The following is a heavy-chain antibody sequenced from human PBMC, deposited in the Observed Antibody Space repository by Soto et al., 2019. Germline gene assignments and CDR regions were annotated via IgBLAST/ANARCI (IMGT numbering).Heavy chain of an antibody. V-gene: IGHV4-39*01. J-gene: IGHJ4*02. CDR1: GVSITSSSYY. CDR3: SRHVSY. Sequence: SETLSLTCTVSGVSITSSSYYWAWIRQHPGKGLEWIGTIYFSGKTYYNPSLKSRLTISVDTSNNQFALNLTSVTAADTAVYYCSRHVSYWGPGTLVTVSS. CDR2: IYFSGKT.